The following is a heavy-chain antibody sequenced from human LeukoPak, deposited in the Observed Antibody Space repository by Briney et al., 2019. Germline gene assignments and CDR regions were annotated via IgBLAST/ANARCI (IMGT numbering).Heavy chain of an antibody. D-gene: IGHD6-13*01. J-gene: IGHJ4*02. CDR1: GFTFDDYT. Sequence: PGGSLRLSCAASGFTFDDYTMHWVRQTPGKGLEWVSLISWDGGSTYYADSVKGRFTISRDNSKNSLYLQMNSLRTEDTALYYCAKAHYSSTWYNFDSWGQGTLVTVSS. V-gene: IGHV3-43*01. CDR3: AKAHYSSTWYNFDS. CDR2: ISWDGGST.